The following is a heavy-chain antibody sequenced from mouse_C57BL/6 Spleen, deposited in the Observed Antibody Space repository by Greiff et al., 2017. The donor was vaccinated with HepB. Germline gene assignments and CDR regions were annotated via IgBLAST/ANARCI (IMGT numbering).Heavy chain of an antibody. J-gene: IGHJ3*01. V-gene: IGHV1-50*01. CDR1: GYTFTSYW. D-gene: IGHD3-2*02. CDR2: IDPSDSYT. CDR3: ARSRTAQATFAY. Sequence: QVQLQQPGAELVKPGASVKLSCKASGYTFTSYWMQWVKQRPGQGLEWIGEIDPSDSYTTYNQKFKGKATLTVDTSSSTAYMQLSSLTSEDSAVYYCARSRTAQATFAYWGQGTLVTVSA.